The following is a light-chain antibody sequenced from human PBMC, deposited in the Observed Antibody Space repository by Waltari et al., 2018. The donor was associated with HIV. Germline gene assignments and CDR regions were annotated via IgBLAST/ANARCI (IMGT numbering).Light chain of an antibody. J-gene: IGKJ1*01. CDR1: QSVSSN. CDR2: GAS. Sequence: ETVMTQSPATPSVSPGESATLSCRASQSVSSNLAWYQQKPGQAPSLLIHGASTRATGTPARFSGSGSGTEFTLTISSLQSEDFAVYYCQQYNEWPPWTFGQGTKVEIK. V-gene: IGKV3-15*01. CDR3: QQYNEWPPWT.